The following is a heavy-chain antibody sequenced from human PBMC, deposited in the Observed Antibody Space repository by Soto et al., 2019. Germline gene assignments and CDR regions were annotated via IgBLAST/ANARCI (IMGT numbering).Heavy chain of an antibody. CDR2: IYSGGST. CDR3: AKAPGGYYYYGMDV. D-gene: IGHD3-16*01. V-gene: IGHV3-53*01. Sequence: SVRISCAASAFTVSITYFSWDRQTPGKGLEWVSVIYSGGSTYYADSVKGRFTISRDNSKNTLYLQMNSLRGDDTAVYYCAKAPGGYYYYGMDVWGQGTTVTVS. CDR1: AFTVSITY. J-gene: IGHJ6*02.